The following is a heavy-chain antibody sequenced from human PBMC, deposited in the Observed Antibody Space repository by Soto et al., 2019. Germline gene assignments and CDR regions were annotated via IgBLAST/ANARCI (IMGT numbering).Heavy chain of an antibody. V-gene: IGHV3-23*01. CDR2: ISGSGDST. CDR3: ARRGSGSYYDY. J-gene: IGHJ4*02. Sequence: EVQLLESGGGLVQPGGSLRLSCGASGFTFSSYAMRWVRQAPGKGLEWVSAISGSGDSTYYADSVKGRFTISRDKSKNTLYVQKNSLRAEDTAVYNCARRGSGSYYDYWGQGTLVTVSS. D-gene: IGHD1-26*01. CDR1: GFTFSSYA.